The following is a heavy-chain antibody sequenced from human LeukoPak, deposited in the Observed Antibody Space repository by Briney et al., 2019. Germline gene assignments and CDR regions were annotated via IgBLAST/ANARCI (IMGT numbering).Heavy chain of an antibody. J-gene: IGHJ4*02. D-gene: IGHD3-22*01. CDR3: ATVQKQDYDTTPYYDH. CDR1: GYTLTELS. Sequence: ASVKVSCKVYGYTLTELSMHWVRQAPGKGREWMGGFDPEDGETIYAQKFQGRVIMTEDKSTDTAYMELSSLRSEDTAVYYCATVQKQDYDTTPYYDHWGQGTLVTVSS. CDR2: FDPEDGET. V-gene: IGHV1-24*01.